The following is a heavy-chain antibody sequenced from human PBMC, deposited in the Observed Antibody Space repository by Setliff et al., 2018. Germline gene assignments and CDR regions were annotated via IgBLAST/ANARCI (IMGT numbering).Heavy chain of an antibody. CDR3: ARDRYYNSWSGTSITAPHDAFDI. CDR2: INPSGGLT. J-gene: IGHJ3*02. V-gene: IGHV1-46*03. D-gene: IGHD3-3*01. CDR1: GYTLTNYY. Sequence: ASVKVSCKASGYTLTNYYMHWVRQAPGQGLEWMGIINPSGGLTKYAQKFQGRVTMTRDTSTSTVYMEVSSLRSEDTAVYYCARDRYYNSWSGTSITAPHDAFDIWGQGTMVTVS.